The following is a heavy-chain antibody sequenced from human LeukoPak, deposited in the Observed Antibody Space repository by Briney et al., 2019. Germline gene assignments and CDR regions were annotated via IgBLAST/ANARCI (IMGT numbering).Heavy chain of an antibody. Sequence: GGSLRLSCAASGFTFSSYGMHWVRQAPGKGLEWVAVIWYDGSNKYYADSVKGRFTISRDNSKNTLYLQMNSLRAEDTAVYYCARDLITFGGVIVTPIGHWGQGTLVTVSS. D-gene: IGHD3-16*02. V-gene: IGHV3-33*01. J-gene: IGHJ4*02. CDR3: ARDLITFGGVIVTPIGH. CDR1: GFTFSSYG. CDR2: IWYDGSNK.